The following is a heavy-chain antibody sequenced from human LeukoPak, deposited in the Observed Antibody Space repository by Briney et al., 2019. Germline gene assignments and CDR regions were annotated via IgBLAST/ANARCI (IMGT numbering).Heavy chain of an antibody. V-gene: IGHV1-2*02. CDR1: GSTFSDYY. J-gene: IGHJ4*02. CDR2: INPNSGGT. CDR3: ARMRVSGSGSYYGY. D-gene: IGHD3-10*01. Sequence: GASVKVSCKASGSTFSDYYLHWVRQAPGQGLEWMGWINPNSGGTNYAQKFQGRVTMTGDTSISTAYMELSSLKSDDTAVYYCARMRVSGSGSYYGYWGQGTLVTVSS.